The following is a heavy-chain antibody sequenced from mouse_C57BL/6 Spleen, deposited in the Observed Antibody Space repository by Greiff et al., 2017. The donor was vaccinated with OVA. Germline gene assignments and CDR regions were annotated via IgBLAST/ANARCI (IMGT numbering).Heavy chain of an antibody. V-gene: IGHV1-54*01. J-gene: IGHJ2*01. CDR2: INPGSGGT. CDR1: GYAFTNYS. CDR3: ARPNYYGSTREC. Sequence: VQLQQSGAELVRPGTSVKVSCKASGYAFTNYSIEWVKQRPGQGLEWIGVINPGSGGTNYNEKFKGKATLTADKSSSTTYMQLSSLTSEDSAVYCCARPNYYGSTRECWGKSTTLTVSS. D-gene: IGHD1-1*01.